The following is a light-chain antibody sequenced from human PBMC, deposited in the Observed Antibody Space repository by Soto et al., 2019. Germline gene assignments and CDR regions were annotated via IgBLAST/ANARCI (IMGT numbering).Light chain of an antibody. CDR2: DAS. J-gene: IGKJ2*01. CDR3: QQDEDVPT. Sequence: DIPLTQSPSFLSASVGDSVPITCQASHGIRHFLNRYHQRPGKAPKLLISDASSLQGGVPSRYRGSGAGTKCVLTSSRLQPEDIGSYYRQQDEDVPTLGQGTKVGVK. V-gene: IGKV1-33*01. CDR1: HGIRHF.